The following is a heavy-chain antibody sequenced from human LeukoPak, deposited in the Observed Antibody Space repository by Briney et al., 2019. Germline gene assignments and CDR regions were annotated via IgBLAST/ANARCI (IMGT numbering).Heavy chain of an antibody. CDR3: ASGPNYRAPAAAGRGRFDY. Sequence: SETLSLTCTVSGGSISSSSYYWGWIRQPPGKGLEWIGSIYYSGSTYYNPSLKSRVTISVDTSKNQFSLKLSSVTAADTAVYYCASGPNYRAPAAAGRGRFDYWGQGTLVTVSS. CDR1: GGSISSSSYY. CDR2: IYYSGST. D-gene: IGHD6-13*01. J-gene: IGHJ4*02. V-gene: IGHV4-39*01.